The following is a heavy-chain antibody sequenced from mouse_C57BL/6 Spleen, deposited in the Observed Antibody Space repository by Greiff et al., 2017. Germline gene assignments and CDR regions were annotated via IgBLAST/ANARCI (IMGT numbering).Heavy chain of an antibody. J-gene: IGHJ4*01. CDR1: GFSLTSYG. D-gene: IGHD1-1*01. V-gene: IGHV2-2*01. CDR2: IWSGGST. Sequence: VMLVESGPGLVQPSQCLSITCTASGFSLTSYGVHWVRQSPGKGLEWLGVIWSGGSTDYNAAFISRLSISKDNSKSQVFFKMSRLPADDTAIYYGARSYGGSSFFYAMDYWGQGTSVTVSS. CDR3: ARSYGGSSFFYAMDY.